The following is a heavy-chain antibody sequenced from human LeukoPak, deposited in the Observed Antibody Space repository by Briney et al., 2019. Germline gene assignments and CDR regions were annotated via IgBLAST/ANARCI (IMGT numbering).Heavy chain of an antibody. Sequence: PSETLSLTCTVSGGSISSYYWSWIRQPPGKGLEWIGYIYYSGSTYYNPSLKSRVTISVDTSKNQFSLKLSSVAAADTAVYYCARGEQWLRNSFDYWGQGTLVTVSS. CDR3: ARGEQWLRNSFDY. J-gene: IGHJ4*02. V-gene: IGHV4-59*12. CDR1: GGSISSYY. D-gene: IGHD6-19*01. CDR2: IYYSGST.